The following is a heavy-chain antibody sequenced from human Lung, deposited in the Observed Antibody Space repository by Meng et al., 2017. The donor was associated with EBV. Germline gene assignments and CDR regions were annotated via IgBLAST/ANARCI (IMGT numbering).Heavy chain of an antibody. CDR3: ARGRRNEPLFDY. CDR2: LIAVFDKT. J-gene: IGHJ4*02. CDR1: GDSFSTQT. D-gene: IGHD1-14*01. Sequence: VRLLQLGAVVKSLGYQAKVACNTSGDSFSTQTFSWVRQAPGQGLEWMGGLIAVFDKTKAAPRFQDRVTFTADESTSTAYMELSSLTFDDTAVYFCARGRRNEPLFDYWGQGTLVTVSS. V-gene: IGHV1-69*13.